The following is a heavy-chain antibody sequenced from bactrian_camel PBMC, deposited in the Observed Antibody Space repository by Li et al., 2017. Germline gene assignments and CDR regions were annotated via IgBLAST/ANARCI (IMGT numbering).Heavy chain of an antibody. V-gene: IGHV3-2*01. CDR1: GFTFSSYA. CDR3: VTGGTWTYDAFKYNY. D-gene: IGHD6*01. Sequence: HVQLVESGGGLVQPGGSLRLSCAASGFTFSSYAMRWARQAPGKGLEWVSTILGDGSITYYADAVKGRFTISRDNAKSTVYLQMNTLKSEDTARYYCVTGGTWTYDAFKYNYWGQGTQVTVS. CDR2: ILGDGSIT. J-gene: IGHJ4*01.